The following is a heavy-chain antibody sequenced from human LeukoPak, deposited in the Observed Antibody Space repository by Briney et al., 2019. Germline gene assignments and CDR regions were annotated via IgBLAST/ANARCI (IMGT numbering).Heavy chain of an antibody. Sequence: GGSLRLSCAASGFTFSSYAMSWVRQAPGKGLEWVSAISGSGGSTYYADSVKGRFTISRDNSKNTLYLQMNSLRAEDTAVYYCARDRSSSWYAGDNWFDPWGQGTLVTVSS. CDR1: GFTFSSYA. V-gene: IGHV3-23*01. CDR3: ARDRSSSWYAGDNWFDP. CDR2: ISGSGGST. D-gene: IGHD6-13*01. J-gene: IGHJ5*02.